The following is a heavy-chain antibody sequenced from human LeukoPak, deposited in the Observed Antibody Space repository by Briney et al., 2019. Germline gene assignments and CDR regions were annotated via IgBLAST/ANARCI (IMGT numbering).Heavy chain of an antibody. CDR3: ARRAGPPLRFLEWFNYYYGMDV. V-gene: IGHV3-23*01. CDR1: GFTFSSYA. D-gene: IGHD3-3*01. J-gene: IGHJ6*02. CDR2: ISGSGGST. Sequence: GGSLRLSCAASGFTFSSYAMSWVRQAPGKGLEWVSAISGSGGSTYYADSVKGRFTISRDNSKNTLYLQMNSLRAEDTAVYYCARRAGPPLRFLEWFNYYYGMDVWGQGTTVTVSS.